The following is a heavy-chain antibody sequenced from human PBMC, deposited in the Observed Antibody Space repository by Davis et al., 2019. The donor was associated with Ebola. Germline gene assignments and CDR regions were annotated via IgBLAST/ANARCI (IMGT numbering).Heavy chain of an antibody. V-gene: IGHV3-73*01. CDR3: ASLLLHAFDI. CDR1: GFTFSGSA. D-gene: IGHD3-22*01. CDR2: IRSKANSYAT. J-gene: IGHJ3*02. Sequence: GGSLRLSCAASGFTFSGSAMHWVRQASGKGLELVGRIRSKANSYATAYAASVKGRFTISRDDSKNTAYLQMNSLKTEDTAVYYCASLLLHAFDIWGQGTMVTVSS.